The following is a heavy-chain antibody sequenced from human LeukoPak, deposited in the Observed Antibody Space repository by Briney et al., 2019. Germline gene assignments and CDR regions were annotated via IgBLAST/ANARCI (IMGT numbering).Heavy chain of an antibody. CDR3: AKDPKPESCSGGSCYSF. CDR1: GFTFSSNA. V-gene: IGHV3-23*01. Sequence: GGSLRLSCAASGFTFSSNAMSWVRQAPGKGLEWVSVISGSGGSTFYADSVKGRFTISRDNSKNTLYLQMNSLRAEDTAVYYCAKDPKPESCSGGSCYSFWGQGTPVTVSP. CDR2: ISGSGGST. D-gene: IGHD2-15*01. J-gene: IGHJ4*02.